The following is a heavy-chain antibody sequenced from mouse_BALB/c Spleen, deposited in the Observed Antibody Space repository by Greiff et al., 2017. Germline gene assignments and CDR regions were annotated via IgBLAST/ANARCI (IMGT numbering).Heavy chain of an antibody. CDR1: EYEFPSHD. J-gene: IGHJ4*01. V-gene: IGHV5-2*01. CDR2: INSDGGST. D-gene: IGHD1-1*02. Sequence: EVHLVESGGGLVQPGESLKLSCESNEYEFPSHDMSWVRKTPEKRLELVAAINSDGGSTYYPDTVKGRFTISRDNAKNTLYLQMSSLKSEDTAMYYCARSMDAMDYWGQGTSVTVSS. CDR3: ARSMDAMDY.